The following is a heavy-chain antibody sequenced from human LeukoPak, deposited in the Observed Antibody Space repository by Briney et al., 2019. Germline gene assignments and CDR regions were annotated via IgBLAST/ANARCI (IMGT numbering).Heavy chain of an antibody. CDR2: IYSCGST. J-gene: IGHJ4*02. V-gene: IGHV3-53*01. D-gene: IGHD3-10*01. CDR1: GFTVRINY. CDR3: ARPGGYYGSGSYLDY. Sequence: GGSLRLSCAASGFTVRINYMIGVRQAPGKGLEGVAVIYSCGSTYYPDSVKGRFTIYRDNSKNTLYLQMNSLRAEDTAVYYCARPGGYYGSGSYLDYWGQGTLVTVSS.